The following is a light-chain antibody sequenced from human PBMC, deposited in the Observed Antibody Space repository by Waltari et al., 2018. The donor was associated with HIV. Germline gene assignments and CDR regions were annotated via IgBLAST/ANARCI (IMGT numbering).Light chain of an antibody. CDR2: DAS. CDR3: QQYYNWPPWT. J-gene: IGKJ1*01. V-gene: IGKV3-15*01. Sequence: EIVMTQSPATLSVSPGERATPACRASQSVSSNLAWYQQKPGQTPRLLIYDASTRATAIPARFSGSGSGTEFTLTISSLQSEDFAIYYCQQYYNWPPWTFGQGTKVEIK. CDR1: QSVSSN.